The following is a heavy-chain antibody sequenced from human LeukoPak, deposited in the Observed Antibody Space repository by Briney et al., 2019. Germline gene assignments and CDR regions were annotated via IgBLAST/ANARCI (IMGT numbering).Heavy chain of an antibody. J-gene: IGHJ4*02. D-gene: IGHD6-13*01. Sequence: ASVKVSCKASVYTFTDYYLHWVRQAPGQGLEWMGWINPNSGGTIYAQKFKGRVTMTRDTSISTAYMELSRLRSDDSALYYCARHIEAAVYYVDYWGQGALVTVSS. CDR2: INPNSGGT. CDR1: VYTFTDYY. CDR3: ARHIEAAVYYVDY. V-gene: IGHV1-2*02.